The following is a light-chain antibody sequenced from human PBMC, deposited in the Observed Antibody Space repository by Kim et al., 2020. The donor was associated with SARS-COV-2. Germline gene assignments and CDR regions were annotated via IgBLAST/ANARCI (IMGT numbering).Light chain of an antibody. CDR2: GNI. CDR1: SSNIGAGYD. J-gene: IGLJ2*01. Sequence: RVTVACTGSSSNIGAGYDVHWYQQLPGTAPKVLIYGNINRPSGVPDRFSGSKSGTSASLAITGLQAEDEADYYCQSYDSSLSGVVFGGGTQLTVL. V-gene: IGLV1-40*01. CDR3: QSYDSSLSGVV.